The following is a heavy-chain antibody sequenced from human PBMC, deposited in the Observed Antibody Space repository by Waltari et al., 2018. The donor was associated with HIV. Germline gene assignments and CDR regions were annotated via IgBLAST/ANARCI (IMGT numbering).Heavy chain of an antibody. J-gene: IGHJ6*02. V-gene: IGHV4-31*11. Sequence: QVQLQESGAGLVKPSQTPSPTCDVFGGSSRSDAYCWGRIRQHPGKDLEWVGYIYYVGVTSHNPSRKSRITMSVDTAKNQFSLKVTSVSAAATAVYYFARLLSPGYTYGLHYFYYGMGVWGQGTTVTVSS. CDR2: IYYVGVT. D-gene: IGHD5-18*01. CDR1: GGSSRSDAYC. CDR3: ARLLSPGYTYGLHYFYYGMGV.